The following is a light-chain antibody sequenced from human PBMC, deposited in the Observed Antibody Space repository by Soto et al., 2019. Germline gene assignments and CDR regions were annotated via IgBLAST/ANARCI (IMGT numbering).Light chain of an antibody. CDR2: DAS. J-gene: IGKJ5*01. V-gene: IGKV3-11*01. CDR1: QSVSSY. CDR3: QQYTGPPTT. Sequence: EIALTQPPATLSLSPGERATLSCRASQSVSSYSAWYQQKPGQAPRLLIYDASYRATGIPARFSGSGSGTDFTLTITRLEPEDSAVYFCQQYTGPPTTFGQGTRLEIK.